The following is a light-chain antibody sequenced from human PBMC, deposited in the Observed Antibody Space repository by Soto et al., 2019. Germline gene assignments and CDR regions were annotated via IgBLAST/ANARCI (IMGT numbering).Light chain of an antibody. CDR3: QQYGSSSWT. J-gene: IGKJ1*01. CDR1: QSVSSSY. V-gene: IGKV3-20*01. CDR2: ATS. Sequence: EIVLTQSPCTLSLSPGERATLSCRASQSVSSSYLAWYQQKPGQPPRLVMYATSSRATGIPARFSGSGSGTDFTLTISRLEPEDFAVYYCQQYGSSSWTFGQGTKVDIK.